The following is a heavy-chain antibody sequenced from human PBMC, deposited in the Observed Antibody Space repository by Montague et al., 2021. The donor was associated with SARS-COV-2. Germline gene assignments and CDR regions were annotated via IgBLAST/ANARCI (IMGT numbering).Heavy chain of an antibody. J-gene: IGHJ6*03. Sequence: SETLSLTCAVHGGSFSGYYWNWIRQPPGKGLEWIGEINHGGSTKYCPSLKSRLTISADTSKNQFSLKLTSVAAADTAAYYCARLRDGVVPSPILGVGPYYSYYYMDVWGRGTTVTVSS. CDR3: ARLRDGVVPSPILGVGPYYSYYYMDV. CDR1: GGSFSGYY. CDR2: INHGGST. D-gene: IGHD3-10*01. V-gene: IGHV4-34*01.